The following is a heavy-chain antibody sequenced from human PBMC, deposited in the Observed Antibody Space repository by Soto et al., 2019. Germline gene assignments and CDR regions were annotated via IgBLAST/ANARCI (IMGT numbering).Heavy chain of an antibody. J-gene: IGHJ6*04. CDR3: AKGVELDV. D-gene: IGHD1-26*01. CDR1: GFSFSSFA. Sequence: EVLLLESGGGLVQPGGSLRLSCEASGFSFSSFAMNWVRQAPGKELEWVSAIGDSGASTYYADSVKGRFTISRDNSRNTLYLQLNSLRAEDTAVYYCAKGVELDVWGNGTTVTVSS. CDR2: IGDSGAST. V-gene: IGHV3-23*01.